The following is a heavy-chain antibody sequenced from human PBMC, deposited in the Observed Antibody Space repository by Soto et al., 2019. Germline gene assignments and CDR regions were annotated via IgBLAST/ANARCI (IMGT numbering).Heavy chain of an antibody. Sequence: QVQLRESGPGVVEPSQTLSLNCHVSSVSVTSGRFFWSWVRQQPGKGLEWIGHIYYSGNTHYNPSLESRVAMSVDLSQNQLSLTLTAVTPADSAVYYFARSLPGGTIFYMDVWGAGTTVTVSS. J-gene: IGHJ6*03. D-gene: IGHD2-2*01. CDR3: ARSLPGGTIFYMDV. V-gene: IGHV4-31*02. CDR2: IYYSGNT. CDR1: SVSVTSGRFF.